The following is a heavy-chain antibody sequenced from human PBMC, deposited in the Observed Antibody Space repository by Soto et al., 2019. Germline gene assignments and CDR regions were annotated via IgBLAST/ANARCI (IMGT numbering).Heavy chain of an antibody. D-gene: IGHD3-22*01. CDR3: AGTFYYDGSGYDY. CDR1: GYNFTSFW. J-gene: IGHJ4*02. V-gene: IGHV5-10-1*01. CDR2: IDPSDSYT. Sequence: PGESLKISCEGSGYNFTSFWINWVRQMPGKGLEWMGRIDPSDSYTNYSPSFQGHVTISADRSITAAYLQWSSLKASDTAMYYCAGTFYYDGSGYDYWGQGTLVTVSS.